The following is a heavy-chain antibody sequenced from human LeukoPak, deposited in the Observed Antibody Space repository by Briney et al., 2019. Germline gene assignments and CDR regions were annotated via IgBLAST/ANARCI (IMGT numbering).Heavy chain of an antibody. J-gene: IGHJ4*02. D-gene: IGHD3-3*01. CDR1: GYTFTGYY. CDR2: INPDSGGT. Sequence: GASVKVSCKASGYTFTGYYMHWVRQAPGQGLEWMGWINPDSGGTNYAQKFQGRVTMTRDTSINTAYIELSRLRSDDTAVYYCAREPKLRLRNFDYWGQGTLVTVSS. V-gene: IGHV1-2*02. CDR3: AREPKLRLRNFDY.